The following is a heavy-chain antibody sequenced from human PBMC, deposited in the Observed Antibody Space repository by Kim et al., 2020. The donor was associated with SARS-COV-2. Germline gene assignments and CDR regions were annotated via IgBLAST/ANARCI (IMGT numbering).Heavy chain of an antibody. D-gene: IGHD6-19*01. CDR3: ARGSRGCLRDYFDF. J-gene: IGHJ4*02. V-gene: IGHV3-30*03. Sequence: GGSLRLSCAASGFTFRTSGMHWVRQAPGKGLEWVAVITYDGTNKYYADSVKGRFTVSRDNSKNTLYLQVNSLKPEDTAVYYCARGSRGCLRDYFDFWGQGSLVTVSS. CDR1: GFTFRTSG. CDR2: ITYDGTNK.